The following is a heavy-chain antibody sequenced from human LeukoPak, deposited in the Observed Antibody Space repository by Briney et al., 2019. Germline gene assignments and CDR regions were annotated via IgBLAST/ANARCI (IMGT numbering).Heavy chain of an antibody. CDR3: AREGGPYRPLDY. Sequence: LSLTXGVSGGSITSTNYWTWVRPPPGKGLEWIGEVKLQGSTNYNPSLMGRDAISVDMSDTQISLQLTSVTAADTAVYYCAREGGPYRPLDYSGQGTXVXXSA. CDR2: VKLQGST. V-gene: IGHV4-4*02. CDR1: GGSITSTNY. J-gene: IGHJ4*02.